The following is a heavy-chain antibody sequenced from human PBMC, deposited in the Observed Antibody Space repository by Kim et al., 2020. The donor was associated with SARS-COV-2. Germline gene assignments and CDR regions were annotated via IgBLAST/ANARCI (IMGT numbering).Heavy chain of an antibody. CDR1: GGFISSSSYY. J-gene: IGHJ2*01. Sequence: SETLSLTCTVSGGFISSSSYYWGWIRQPPGKGLEWIGSIYYSGSTYYNPSLKSRVTISVDTSKNQFSLKLSSVTAADTAVYYCARVASPTRNFSGDRYGWYFDLWGRGTLVTVSS. D-gene: IGHD4-17*01. V-gene: IGHV4-39*07. CDR3: ARVASPTRNFSGDRYGWYFDL. CDR2: IYYSGST.